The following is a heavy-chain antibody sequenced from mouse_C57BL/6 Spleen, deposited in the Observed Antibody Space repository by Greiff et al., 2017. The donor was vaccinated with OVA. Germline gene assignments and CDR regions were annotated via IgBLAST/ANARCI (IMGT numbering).Heavy chain of an antibody. Sequence: QVQLKQPGAELVKPGASVKLSCKASGYTFTSYWMHWVKQRPGRGLEWIGRIDPNSGGTKYNEKFKSKATLTVDKPSSTAYMPLSSLPSEDSAVSDIARGSSGYYCAMDYWGKGTSVTVSS. CDR3: ARGSSGYYCAMDY. J-gene: IGHJ4*01. D-gene: IGHD3-2*02. V-gene: IGHV1-72*01. CDR2: IDPNSGGT. CDR1: GYTFTSYW.